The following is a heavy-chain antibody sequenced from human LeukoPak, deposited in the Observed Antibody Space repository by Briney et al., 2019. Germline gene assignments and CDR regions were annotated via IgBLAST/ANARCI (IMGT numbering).Heavy chain of an antibody. CDR3: ARDIHAFDI. Sequence: PGGSLRLSCAASGFTFSNYAMNWVRQAPGKGLEWVAVVWSDEINKYYADSVRGRFTISRGNSKNTLYLQMNSLRAEDTAVYYCARDIHAFDIWGQGTMVTVSS. D-gene: IGHD2-21*01. V-gene: IGHV3-33*01. CDR2: VWSDEINK. J-gene: IGHJ3*02. CDR1: GFTFSNYA.